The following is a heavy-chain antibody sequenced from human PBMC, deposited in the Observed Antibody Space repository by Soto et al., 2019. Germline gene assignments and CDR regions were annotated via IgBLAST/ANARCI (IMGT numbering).Heavy chain of an antibody. J-gene: IGHJ6*02. Sequence: GASVKVSCKASGYTFTSHDINWVRQATGRGLEWMGWINPNSGNTGYAQKFQGRVTITRNTSISTAYMELSSLSSEDTAVYYCARGSGIAAAGTDYYYGMDVWGQGTTVTVSS. CDR3: ARGSGIAAAGTDYYYGMDV. D-gene: IGHD6-13*01. CDR2: INPNSGNT. CDR1: GYTFTSHD. V-gene: IGHV1-8*01.